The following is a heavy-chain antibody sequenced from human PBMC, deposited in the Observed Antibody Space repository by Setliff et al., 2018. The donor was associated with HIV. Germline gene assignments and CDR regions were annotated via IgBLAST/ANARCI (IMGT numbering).Heavy chain of an antibody. V-gene: IGHV3-30*04. CDR3: AKGCGGAGFCYYADY. Sequence: GESLKISCAASGFNFNNHAMHWVRQAPGKGPECVAVISDDGSAKYYGDSVKGRFTISRDNSKNTLYLHMNNLRGDDTAVYYCAKGCGGAGFCYYADYWGQGTVVTVSS. CDR2: ISDDGSAK. CDR1: GFNFNNHA. J-gene: IGHJ4*02. D-gene: IGHD2-21*01.